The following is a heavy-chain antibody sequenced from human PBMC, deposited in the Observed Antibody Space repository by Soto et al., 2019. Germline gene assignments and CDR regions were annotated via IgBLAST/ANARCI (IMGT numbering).Heavy chain of an antibody. CDR3: ARDAQYYDFWSGYPIMYV. J-gene: IGHJ6*02. D-gene: IGHD3-3*01. CDR2: IYYSGST. Sequence: SETLSLTCTVSGGSISSGGYYWSWIRQHPGKGLEWIGYIYYSGSTYYNPSLKSRVTISVDTSKNQFSLKLSSVTAADTAVYYCARDAQYYDFWSGYPIMYVWGQGTTVTVSS. CDR1: GGSISSGGYY. V-gene: IGHV4-31*03.